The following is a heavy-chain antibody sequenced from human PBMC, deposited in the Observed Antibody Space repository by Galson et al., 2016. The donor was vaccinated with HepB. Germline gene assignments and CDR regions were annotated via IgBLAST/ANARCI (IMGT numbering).Heavy chain of an antibody. J-gene: IGHJ4*02. CDR1: GYIFSRYT. CDR2: INPANGNT. Sequence: SVKVSCKASGYIFSRYTMHWVRQAPGQRLEWMGWINPANGNTKYSQKFQGGVTFSSDTSASTAYMELSDLRSDDTAMYSCARLDSEITLDDWGQGTLVTVSS. D-gene: IGHD1-26*01. V-gene: IGHV1-3*01. CDR3: ARLDSEITLDD.